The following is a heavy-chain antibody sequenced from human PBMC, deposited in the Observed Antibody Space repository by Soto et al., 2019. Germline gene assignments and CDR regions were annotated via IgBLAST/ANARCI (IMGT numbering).Heavy chain of an antibody. J-gene: IGHJ6*03. V-gene: IGHV4-39*01. D-gene: IGHD5-12*01. Sequence: SETLSLTCTVSXGSISSSSYYWGWIRQPPGKGLEWIGSIYYSGSTYYNPSLKSRVTISVDTSKNQFSLKLSSVTAADTAVYYCARQEIVATIRGYYYYMDVWGKGTTVT. CDR1: XGSISSSSYY. CDR3: ARQEIVATIRGYYYYMDV. CDR2: IYYSGST.